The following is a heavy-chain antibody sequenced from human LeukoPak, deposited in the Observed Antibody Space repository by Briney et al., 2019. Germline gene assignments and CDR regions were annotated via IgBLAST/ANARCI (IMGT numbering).Heavy chain of an antibody. CDR1: GYILTELS. Sequence: ASVKVSCKVSGYILTELSMHWVRQAPGKGLEWMGGFEPEDGETIYAQKFQGRVTMTEDTSTDTAYMELSSLRSEDTAVYYCAALTYYYDSSGYYWRSENDYWGQGTLVTVSS. CDR3: AALTYYYDSSGYYWRSENDY. V-gene: IGHV1-24*01. CDR2: FEPEDGET. D-gene: IGHD3-22*01. J-gene: IGHJ4*02.